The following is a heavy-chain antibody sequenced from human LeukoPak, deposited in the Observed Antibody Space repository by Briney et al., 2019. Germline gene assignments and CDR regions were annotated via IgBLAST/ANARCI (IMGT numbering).Heavy chain of an antibody. J-gene: IGHJ4*02. D-gene: IGHD3-22*01. CDR1: GYTFTSHY. V-gene: IGHV7-4-1*02. CDR3: AREAHYYDSSGYLPIDY. CDR2: INTNTGNP. Sequence: ASVTVSCKASGYTFTSHYFHWVRQAPGQGLEWMGWINTNTGNPTYAQGFTGRFVFSLDTSVSTAYLQISSLKAEDTAVYYCAREAHYYDSSGYLPIDYWGQGTLVTVSS.